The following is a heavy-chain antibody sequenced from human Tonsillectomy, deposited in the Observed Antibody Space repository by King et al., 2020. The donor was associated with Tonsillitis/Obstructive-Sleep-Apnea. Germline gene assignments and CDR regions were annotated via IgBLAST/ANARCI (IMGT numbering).Heavy chain of an antibody. CDR3: ARXGXXXXXXXXXGMDV. Sequence: VQLVESGGGLAQPGGSLRLSCVASGLTFSTYWMHWVRQAPGKGLVWVSGINSDGSSTSXADXVKGRXTXSRDNAKNTXYLQMNSLRAEDTAVYYCARXGXXXXXXXXXGMDVWGQGXTVTVSS. CDR2: INSDGSST. CDR1: GLTFSTYW. V-gene: IGHV3-74*01. J-gene: IGHJ6*02.